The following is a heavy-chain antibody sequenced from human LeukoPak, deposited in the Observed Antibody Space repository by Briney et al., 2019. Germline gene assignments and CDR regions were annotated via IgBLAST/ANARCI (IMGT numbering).Heavy chain of an antibody. J-gene: IGHJ4*02. Sequence: SETLSLTCTVSGGSISSYYLSWIRQPPGKGLEWIAYISDIGSINYNPSLKSRVTMSVDTSKNQFALKLSSVTAADTAVYYCARDRDYSSGWYDYWGQGTLVTVSS. CDR2: ISDIGSI. CDR1: GGSISSYY. V-gene: IGHV4-59*12. D-gene: IGHD6-19*01. CDR3: ARDRDYSSGWYDY.